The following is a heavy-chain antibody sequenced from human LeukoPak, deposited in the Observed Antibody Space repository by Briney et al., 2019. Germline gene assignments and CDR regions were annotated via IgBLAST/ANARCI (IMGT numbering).Heavy chain of an antibody. J-gene: IGHJ4*02. V-gene: IGHV3-23*01. D-gene: IGHD3-10*01. CDR3: AKRGVVIRGILVIGYHQEAYHYDF. Sequence: GGSLRLSCVVSGVSLSNYAMTWVRQSPGKGLEWVSYISERGGSTTYADSVKGRFTISRDTSLNTLYLQMNNLRGEDTAVYFCAKRGVVIRGILVIGYHQEAYHYDFWGQGVLVTVSS. CDR2: ISERGGST. CDR1: GVSLSNYA.